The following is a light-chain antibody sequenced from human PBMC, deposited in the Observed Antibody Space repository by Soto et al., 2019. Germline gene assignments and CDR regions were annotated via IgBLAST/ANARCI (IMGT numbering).Light chain of an antibody. V-gene: IGLV2-14*03. Sequence: QSALTQPASVSGSPGQSITISCTGTSNDVGGYNYVSWYQKHPGKAPKLVIYDVSHRPSGVSNRFSGSKSANTASLPVSGLQAEDEADYYCSSYTSGSAVVLFGGGTKLTVL. CDR1: SNDVGGYNY. J-gene: IGLJ2*01. CDR2: DVS. CDR3: SSYTSGSAVVL.